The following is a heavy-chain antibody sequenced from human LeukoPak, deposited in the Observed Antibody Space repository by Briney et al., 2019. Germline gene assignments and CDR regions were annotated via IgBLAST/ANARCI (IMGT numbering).Heavy chain of an antibody. V-gene: IGHV3-66*04. J-gene: IGHJ4*02. Sequence: GGSLRLPCAASGFTVGSNYMSWVRQAPGKGLEWVSIIYRGGSTNYADSVKGRFTISRDTSKNTLYLQMNSLRAEDTAVYYCARLSANSSAYFFDYWGQGTLVTVSS. D-gene: IGHD3-22*01. CDR3: ARLSANSSAYFFDY. CDR2: IYRGGST. CDR1: GFTVGSNY.